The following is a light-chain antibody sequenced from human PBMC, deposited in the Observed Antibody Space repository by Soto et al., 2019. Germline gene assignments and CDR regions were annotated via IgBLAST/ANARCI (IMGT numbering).Light chain of an antibody. J-gene: IGLJ3*02. CDR2: GLT. CDR3: SSYTTSLTLV. CDR1: SSDIGAHNY. V-gene: IGLV2-14*01. Sequence: QSALTQPASVSGSPGQSITISCTGTSSDIGAHNYVSWYQQHPGKAPKLLIYGLTNRPSGVSNRFSGSKSGNTASLTISGLQAEDDADYYCSSYTTSLTLVFGGGTKLTVL.